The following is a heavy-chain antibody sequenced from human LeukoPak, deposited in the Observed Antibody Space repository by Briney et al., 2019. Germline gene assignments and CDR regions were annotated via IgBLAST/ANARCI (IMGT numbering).Heavy chain of an antibody. CDR2: IYYSGST. CDR1: GGSISSGGYY. V-gene: IGHV4-31*03. CDR3: ARLDSSGYYLGFDY. J-gene: IGHJ4*02. Sequence: PSQTLSLTCTVSGGSISSGGYYWSWIRQHPGQGLEWIGYIYYSGSTYYNPSLKSRVTISVDTSKNQFSLKLSSVTAADTAVYYCARLDSSGYYLGFDYWGQGTLVTVSS. D-gene: IGHD3-22*01.